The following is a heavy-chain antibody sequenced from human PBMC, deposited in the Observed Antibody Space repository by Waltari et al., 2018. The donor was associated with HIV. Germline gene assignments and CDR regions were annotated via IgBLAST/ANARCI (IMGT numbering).Heavy chain of an antibody. D-gene: IGHD4-4*01. CDR2: INPNSGGT. CDR3: AREGARMTTMIYYYYGMDV. Sequence: QVQLVQSGAEVKKPGASVKVSCKASGYTFTGYYMHWVRQAPGQGLEWMGRINPNSGGTNYAQQFQGRVTMTRDTSISTAYMELSRLRSDDTAVYYCAREGARMTTMIYYYYGMDVWGQGTTVTFSS. J-gene: IGHJ6*02. V-gene: IGHV1-2*06. CDR1: GYTFTGYY.